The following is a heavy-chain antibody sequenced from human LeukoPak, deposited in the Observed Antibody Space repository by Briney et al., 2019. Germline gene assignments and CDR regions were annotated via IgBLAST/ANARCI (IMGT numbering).Heavy chain of an antibody. CDR1: GFTFSSYA. CDR3: ARSENLHPVLAATTSIDY. D-gene: IGHD1-26*01. Sequence: GGSLRLSCAASGFTFSSYAMHWVRQAPGKGLEWVAVISYDGSNKYYADSVKGRFTISRDNSKNTLYLQMNSLRAEDTAVYYCARSENLHPVLAATTSIDYWGQGTLVTVSS. V-gene: IGHV3-30-3*01. J-gene: IGHJ4*02. CDR2: ISYDGSNK.